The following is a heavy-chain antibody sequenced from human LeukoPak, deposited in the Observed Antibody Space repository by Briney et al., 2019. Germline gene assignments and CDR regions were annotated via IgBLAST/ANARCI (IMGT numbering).Heavy chain of an antibody. D-gene: IGHD3-9*01. V-gene: IGHV5-10-1*01. J-gene: IGHJ5*02. Sequence: GESLRISCRSSGYSFTGYWISWVRQMPGKGLEWMGKIDPSDSATKYRPSLQGHVTISADKSISTAYLQWTSLKASDTAIYYCARHSAHFDILPGYFKPWGQGTLVTVSS. CDR3: ARHSAHFDILPGYFKP. CDR2: IDPSDSAT. CDR1: GYSFTGYW.